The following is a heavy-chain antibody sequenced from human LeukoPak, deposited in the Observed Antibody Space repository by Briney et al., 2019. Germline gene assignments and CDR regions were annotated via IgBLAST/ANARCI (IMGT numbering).Heavy chain of an antibody. V-gene: IGHV3-21*01. CDR1: GFTFSAYS. CDR3: ARKIPGPRYSYGSLDY. J-gene: IGHJ4*02. Sequence: GGSLRLSCAVSGFTFSAYSMNWVRQAPGEGLEWVSSITSNSGYIYYADSVRGRFTISRDNAKNSPFLQMDSLRAGDTALYSCARKIPGPRYSYGSLDYWGQGTLVTVSS. D-gene: IGHD5-18*01. CDR2: ITSNSGYI.